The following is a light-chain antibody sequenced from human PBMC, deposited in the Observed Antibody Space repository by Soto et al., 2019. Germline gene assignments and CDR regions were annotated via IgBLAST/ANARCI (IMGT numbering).Light chain of an antibody. V-gene: IGKV3-20*01. CDR3: QQYDTSPLT. J-gene: IGKJ4*01. CDR1: QTVTSSY. CDR2: GAS. Sequence: EVVLTQSPGTLSLSPGERATLSCRASQTVTSSYLAWYQQKSGQAPRLLIYGASSRATGIPDRFSGSGSGTDFTLTISRLEPEDFAVYYCQQYDTSPLTFGGGTRLDIK.